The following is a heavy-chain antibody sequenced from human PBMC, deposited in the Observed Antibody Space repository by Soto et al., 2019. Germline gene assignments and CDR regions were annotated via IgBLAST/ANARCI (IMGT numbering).Heavy chain of an antibody. CDR2: INHSGST. D-gene: IGHD4-17*01. CDR1: GGSFSGYY. V-gene: IGHV4-34*01. CDR3: AIYGGKSVYFDY. J-gene: IGHJ4*02. Sequence: PSETLSLTCAVYGGSFSGYYWTWIRQPPGTGLEWIGEINHSGSTNYNPSLKSRVTISVDTSKNQFSLKLSSVTAADTAVYYCAIYGGKSVYFDYWGQGTLVTVSS.